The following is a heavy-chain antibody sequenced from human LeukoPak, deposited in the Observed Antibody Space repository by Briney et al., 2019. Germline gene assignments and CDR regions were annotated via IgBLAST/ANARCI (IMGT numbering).Heavy chain of an antibody. CDR1: GDSVSSNSAA. V-gene: IGHV6-1*01. CDR2: SYYRSTWYN. D-gene: IGHD6-6*01. CDR3: ARGNDRYSSSLDY. J-gene: IGHJ4*02. Sequence: SQTLSLTCAISGDSVSSNSAAWNWIRQSPSRGLEWLGRSYYRSTWYNGYAVSVKSRITISPDTSKNQFSLHLNSVTPEDTAVYYCARGNDRYSSSLDYWGQGTLVTVSS.